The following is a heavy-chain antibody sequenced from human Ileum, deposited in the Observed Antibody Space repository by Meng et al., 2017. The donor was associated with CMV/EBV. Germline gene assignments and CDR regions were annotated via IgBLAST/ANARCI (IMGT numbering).Heavy chain of an antibody. Sequence: QLQLQESGPGLVKPSETLSLPCPVSGGSISSSSYYWGWIRQPPGKGLEWIGSIYYSGSTYYNPSLKSRVTISVDTSKNQFSLKLSSVTAADTAVYYCARDEAAAGTGIDYWGQGTLVTVSS. J-gene: IGHJ4*02. CDR2: IYYSGST. D-gene: IGHD6-13*01. CDR3: ARDEAAAGTGIDY. V-gene: IGHV4-39*07. CDR1: GGSISSSSYY.